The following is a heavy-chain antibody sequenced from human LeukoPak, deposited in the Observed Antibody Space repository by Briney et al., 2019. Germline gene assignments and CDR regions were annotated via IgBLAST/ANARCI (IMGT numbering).Heavy chain of an antibody. CDR3: ARVSDTAMVLGFDY. V-gene: IGHV4-61*08. J-gene: IGHJ4*02. D-gene: IGHD5-18*01. CDR2: IYYSGST. CDR1: GGSISSGDYY. Sequence: PSQTLSLTCTVSGGSISSGDYYWSWIRQPPGKGLEWIGYIYYSGSTNYNPSLKSRVTISVDTSKNQFSLKLSSVTAADTAVYYCARVSDTAMVLGFDYWGQGTLVTVSS.